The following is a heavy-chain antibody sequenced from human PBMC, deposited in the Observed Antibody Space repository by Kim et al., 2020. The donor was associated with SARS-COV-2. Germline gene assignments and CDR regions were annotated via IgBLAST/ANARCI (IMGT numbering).Heavy chain of an antibody. Sequence: SQTLSLTCAISGDSVSSNSAAWNWIRQSPSRGLEWLGRTYYRSKWYNDYAVSVKSRITINPDTSKNQFSLQLNSVTPEDTAVYYCARVGFWGIAAAGTAFDPWGQGTLVTVSS. D-gene: IGHD6-13*01. CDR2: TYYRSKWYN. J-gene: IGHJ5*02. V-gene: IGHV6-1*01. CDR3: ARVGFWGIAAAGTAFDP. CDR1: GDSVSSNSAA.